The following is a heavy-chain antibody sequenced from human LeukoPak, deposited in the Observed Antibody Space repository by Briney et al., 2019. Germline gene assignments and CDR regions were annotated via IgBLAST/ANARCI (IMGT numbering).Heavy chain of an antibody. CDR2: IYYSGST. Sequence: PSETLSLTCTVSGCSIRSYYWSWIRQPPGKGLEWIGYIYYSGSTNYNPSLKSRVTISVDTSNNQFYLKLSSVTAADTAVYYCARGPIVGATIGWLDLWGQGTLVTVSS. CDR1: GCSIRSYY. J-gene: IGHJ5*02. CDR3: ARGPIVGATIGWLDL. D-gene: IGHD1-26*01. V-gene: IGHV4-59*01.